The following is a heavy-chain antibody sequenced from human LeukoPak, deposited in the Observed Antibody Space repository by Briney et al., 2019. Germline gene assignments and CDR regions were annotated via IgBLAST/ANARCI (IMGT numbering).Heavy chain of an antibody. V-gene: IGHV5-51*01. D-gene: IGHD3-10*01. CDR3: ARHLPDGSGSYYNGGWFDP. Sequence: GESLKISCKGSGYSFTGYWIGWVRQMPGKGLEWMGIIYPGDSDTRYSPSFQGQVTISADKSISTAYLQWSSLKASDTAMYYCARHLPDGSGSYYNGGWFDPWGQGTLVTVSS. CDR2: IYPGDSDT. CDR1: GYSFTGYW. J-gene: IGHJ5*02.